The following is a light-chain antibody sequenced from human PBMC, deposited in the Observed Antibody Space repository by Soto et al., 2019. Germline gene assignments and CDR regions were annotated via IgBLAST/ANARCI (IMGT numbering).Light chain of an antibody. CDR2: SNN. Sequence: QSVLTQPPSASGTPGQRVTISCSGSSPNIGGNAVNWYQQLPGTAPKVLIYSNNQRPSGVPDRFSGSKSGTSASPAITGLQAEDEADYYCSSYTSSSTRVFGTGTKVTVL. CDR3: SSYTSSSTRV. CDR1: SPNIGGNA. V-gene: IGLV1-44*01. J-gene: IGLJ1*01.